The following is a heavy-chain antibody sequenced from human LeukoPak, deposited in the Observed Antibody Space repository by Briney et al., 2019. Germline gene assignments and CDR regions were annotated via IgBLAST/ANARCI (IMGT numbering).Heavy chain of an antibody. D-gene: IGHD3-22*01. CDR1: GGSKSSYY. CDR3: ATWYYDSGGYRYFDY. J-gene: IGHJ4*02. CDR2: IYYSGTT. V-gene: IGHV4-59*01. Sequence: SETLSLTCTVSGGSKSSYYWTWIRQPPGKGLEWIGYIYYSGTTAYNPSLKSRVTISVDTSKNQFSLKLDSVTAADTAVYYCATWYYDSGGYRYFDYSGQGTLVTVSS.